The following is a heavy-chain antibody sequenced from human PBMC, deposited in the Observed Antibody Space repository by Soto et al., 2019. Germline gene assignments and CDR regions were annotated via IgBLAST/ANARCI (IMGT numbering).Heavy chain of an antibody. V-gene: IGHV3-23*01. Sequence: GGSLRLSCAASGFSFSSYGMQWVRQAPGKGLEWVSVISDSGGSTYYADSVRGRFTISRDNSKSTLFLQMNSLRGDDTAIYYCAKPISGYYAPSDHWGQGTQVTVS. CDR3: AKPISGYYAPSDH. CDR2: ISDSGGST. CDR1: GFSFSSYG. J-gene: IGHJ4*02. D-gene: IGHD3-22*01.